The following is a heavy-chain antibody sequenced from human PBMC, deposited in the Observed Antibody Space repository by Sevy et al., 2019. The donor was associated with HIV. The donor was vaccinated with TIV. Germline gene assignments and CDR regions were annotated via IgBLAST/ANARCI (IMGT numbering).Heavy chain of an antibody. Sequence: GGSLRLSCAASGFTFSSYAMHWVRQAPGKGLEWVAGIWYDGSNKLYGDSVKGRFTISRDNSKNTMYLQVNSLRDEDTALYYCARVPGSFGELSGFDPWGQGTLVTVSS. D-gene: IGHD3-10*01. CDR3: ARVPGSFGELSGFDP. CDR1: GFTFSSYA. CDR2: IWYDGSNK. V-gene: IGHV3-33*01. J-gene: IGHJ5*02.